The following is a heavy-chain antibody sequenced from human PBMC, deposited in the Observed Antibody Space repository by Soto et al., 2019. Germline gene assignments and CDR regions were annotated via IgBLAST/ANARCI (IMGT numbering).Heavy chain of an antibody. CDR2: IYPGDSDT. V-gene: IGHV5-51*01. CDR3: AASIFYYGMDV. J-gene: IGHJ6*02. Sequence: GESLKISCVGSVYRFYSYWIAWVRQVPGRGPEWMGIIYPGDSDTKYSPSFQGQVTISADKSITTTYLQWSSLKASDTAIYYCAASIFYYGMDVWGQGTTVTVSS. CDR1: VYRFYSYW.